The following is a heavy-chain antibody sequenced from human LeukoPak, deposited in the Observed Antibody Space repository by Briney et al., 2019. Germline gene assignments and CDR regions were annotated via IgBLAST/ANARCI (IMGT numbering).Heavy chain of an antibody. Sequence: AKVSCQVSGYTLTELSMHWVRQAPGKGLEWMGGFDPEDGETIYAQKFQGRVTMPDDTSTDTAYMELSSLRSDDAAVYYCAALGVAAAGTIDYWGQGTLVTVSS. CDR3: AALGVAAAGTIDY. CDR2: FDPEDGET. CDR1: GYTLTELS. V-gene: IGHV1-24*01. D-gene: IGHD6-13*01. J-gene: IGHJ4*02.